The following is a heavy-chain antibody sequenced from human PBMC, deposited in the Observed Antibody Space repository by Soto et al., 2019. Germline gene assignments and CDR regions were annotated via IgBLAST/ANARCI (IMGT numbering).Heavy chain of an antibody. Sequence: QVQLVQSGAEVKKPGVSVKVSSKASGYTFTSYDINWVRQATGQGLEWMGWMNPNSGNTGYAQKFQGRVTMTRNTSISTAYMELSSLRSEDTAVYYCARWPDGYYYYGMDVWGQGTTVTVSS. J-gene: IGHJ6*02. CDR3: ARWPDGYYYYGMDV. V-gene: IGHV1-8*01. CDR2: MNPNSGNT. CDR1: GYTFTSYD.